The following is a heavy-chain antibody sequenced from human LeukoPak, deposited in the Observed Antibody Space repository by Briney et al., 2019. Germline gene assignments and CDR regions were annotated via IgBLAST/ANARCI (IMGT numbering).Heavy chain of an antibody. CDR1: GYTFTGYY. CDR2: INPNSGGT. Sequence: GASVKVSCKASGYTFTGYYMHWVRQAPGQGLEWMGWINPNSGGTNYAQKFQGRVTMTRDTSISTAYMELSRLRSDDTAVYYCARDPMATGTPEYYFDYWGQGTLVTVSS. J-gene: IGHJ4*02. D-gene: IGHD5-12*01. CDR3: ARDPMATGTPEYYFDY. V-gene: IGHV1-2*02.